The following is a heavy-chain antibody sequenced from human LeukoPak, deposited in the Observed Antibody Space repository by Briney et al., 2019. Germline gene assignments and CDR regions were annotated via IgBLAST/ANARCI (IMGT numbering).Heavy chain of an antibody. V-gene: IGHV3-74*03. CDR3: ARGSIIDY. Sequence: GGSLRLSCAASGFTFRGYWMHWVRQAPGQGLVWVSHIDTDGSSTTYADSVKGRFTISRDNAKNTLYLQMNSLRAEGTAVYYCARGSIIDYWGQGTLVTVSS. CDR1: GFTFRGYW. CDR2: IDTDGSST. J-gene: IGHJ4*02.